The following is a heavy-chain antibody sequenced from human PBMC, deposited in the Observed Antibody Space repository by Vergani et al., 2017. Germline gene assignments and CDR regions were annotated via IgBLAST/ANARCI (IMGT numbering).Heavy chain of an antibody. CDR3: AIVDYDILTGPPHYYYYYYMDV. CDR2: IIPIFGTA. D-gene: IGHD3-9*01. CDR1: GGTFSSYA. Sequence: QVQLVQSGAEVKKPGSSVKVSCKASGGTFSSYAISWVRQAPGQGLEWMGGIIPIFGTANYAQKFQGRVTITADESTSTAYMELSSLRSEDTAVYYCAIVDYDILTGPPHYYYYYYMDVGGKGTTVTVSS. J-gene: IGHJ6*03. V-gene: IGHV1-69*01.